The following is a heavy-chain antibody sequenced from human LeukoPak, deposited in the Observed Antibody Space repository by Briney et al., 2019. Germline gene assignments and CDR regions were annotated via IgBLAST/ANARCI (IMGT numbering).Heavy chain of an antibody. Sequence: SETLSLTCTVSGGSISSYYWSRIRQPAGKGLEWIGRIYTSGSTNYNPSLKSRVTMSVDTSKNQFSLKLSSVTAADTAVYYCARDTTMVRGAPGFDYWGQGTLVTVSS. V-gene: IGHV4-4*07. CDR1: GGSISSYY. J-gene: IGHJ4*02. CDR2: IYTSGST. D-gene: IGHD3-10*01. CDR3: ARDTTMVRGAPGFDY.